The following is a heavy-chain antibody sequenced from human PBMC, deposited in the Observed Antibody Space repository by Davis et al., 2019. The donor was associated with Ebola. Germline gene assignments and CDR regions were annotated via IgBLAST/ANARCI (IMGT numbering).Heavy chain of an antibody. D-gene: IGHD2-21*02. CDR3: ARDRPVVAGIFDYYYYGMDV. J-gene: IGHJ6*02. V-gene: IGHV1-46*01. CDR2: INPSGGST. Sequence: ASVKVSCKASGYTFTSYGISWVRQAPGQGLEWMGIINPSGGSTSYAQKFQGRVTMTRDTSTSTVYMELSSLRSEDTAVYYCARDRPVVAGIFDYYYYGMDVWGQGTTVTVSS. CDR1: GYTFTSYG.